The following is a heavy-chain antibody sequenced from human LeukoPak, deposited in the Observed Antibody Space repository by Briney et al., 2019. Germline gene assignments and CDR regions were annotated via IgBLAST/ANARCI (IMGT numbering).Heavy chain of an antibody. V-gene: IGHV3-53*01. D-gene: IGHD3-9*01. CDR1: GFTVSSNY. J-gene: IGHJ4*02. Sequence: GGSLRLSCAASGFTVSSNYMSWVRQAPGKGLEWVSVIYSGGSTYYADSVKGRFTISRGNSKNTLYLQMNSLRAEDTAVYYCARGTTYYDILAGYYDRGDDYWGQGTLVTVSS. CDR2: IYSGGST. CDR3: ARGTTYYDILAGYYDRGDDY.